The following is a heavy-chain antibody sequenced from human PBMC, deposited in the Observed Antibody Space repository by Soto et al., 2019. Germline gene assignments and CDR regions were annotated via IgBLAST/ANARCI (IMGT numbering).Heavy chain of an antibody. CDR1: GGTFSSYA. V-gene: IGHV1-69*13. D-gene: IGHD3-22*01. CDR3: ASMIVVVITGEYGMDV. CDR2: IIPIFGTA. J-gene: IGHJ6*02. Sequence: VASVKVSCKASGGTFSSYAISWVRQAPGQGLEWMGGIIPIFGTANYAQKFQGRVTITADESTSTAYMELSSLRSEDTAVYYCASMIVVVITGEYGMDVWGQGTTVTVSS.